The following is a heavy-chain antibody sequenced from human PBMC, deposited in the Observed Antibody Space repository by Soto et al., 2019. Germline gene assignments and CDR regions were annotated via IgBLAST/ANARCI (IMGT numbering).Heavy chain of an antibody. CDR3: ARAVAQWFGHPTLRS. V-gene: IGHV3-33*01. Sequence: PGGSLILSCAASGFIFSDYGMHWVRQAPGKGLDWLAVIYYDGSNTYYADSVRGRFTISRDNSDSTVFLEMNGLRAEDSAVYYCARAVAQWFGHPTLRSWGRGTLVTVS. D-gene: IGHD3-10*01. J-gene: IGHJ5*01. CDR2: IYYDGSNT. CDR1: GFIFSDYG.